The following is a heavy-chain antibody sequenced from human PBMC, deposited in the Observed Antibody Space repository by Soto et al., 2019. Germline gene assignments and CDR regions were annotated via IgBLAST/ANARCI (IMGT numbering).Heavy chain of an antibody. CDR3: ARGSTWQGRDWFDP. CDR1: GDSGSNSVYY. CDR2: VSVSGIK. V-gene: IGHV4-39*01. D-gene: IGHD6-13*01. Sequence: SETLSLTCTVSGDSGSNSVYYWGWIRHSPGKRREWIGSVSVSGIKYYNPSLRSRVTFSVDTSKTLISLKLRSVTAADTAVYYCARGSTWQGRDWFDPWGQGTLVTVSS. J-gene: IGHJ5*02.